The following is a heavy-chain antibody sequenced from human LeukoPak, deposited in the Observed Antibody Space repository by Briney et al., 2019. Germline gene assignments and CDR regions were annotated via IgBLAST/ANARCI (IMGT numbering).Heavy chain of an antibody. CDR2: ISGSGGST. CDR1: GFTFSSYA. J-gene: IGHJ6*02. CDR3: AKGATRPLEWLLDFNEDYYYGMDV. V-gene: IGHV3-23*01. Sequence: GGSLRLSCAASGFTFSSYAMSWVRQAPGKGLEWVSAISGSGGSTYYADSVKGRFTISRDNSKNTLYLQMNSLRAEDTAVYYCAKGATRPLEWLLDFNEDYYYGMDVWGQGTTVTVSS. D-gene: IGHD3-3*01.